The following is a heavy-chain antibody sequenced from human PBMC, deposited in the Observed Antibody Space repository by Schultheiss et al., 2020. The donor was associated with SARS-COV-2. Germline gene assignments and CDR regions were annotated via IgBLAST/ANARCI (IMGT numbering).Heavy chain of an antibody. J-gene: IGHJ5*02. Sequence: SETLSLTCTVSGGSISSYSWSWIRKPQGKGLEWIGSIYYSGSTNYNPSLKSRVTISVDKSKNQFSLKLSSVTAADTAVYYCARRERWLPKGGWFDPWGQGTLVTGSS. CDR1: GGSISSYS. D-gene: IGHD5-24*01. V-gene: IGHV4-59*08. CDR3: ARRERWLPKGGWFDP. CDR2: IYYSGST.